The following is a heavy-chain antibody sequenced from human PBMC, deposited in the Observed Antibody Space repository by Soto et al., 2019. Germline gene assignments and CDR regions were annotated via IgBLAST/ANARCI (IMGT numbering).Heavy chain of an antibody. CDR1: GFTFSSYA. J-gene: IGHJ6*02. CDR3: ARMRSRGPNCTNGVCYYYYYYGMDV. D-gene: IGHD2-8*01. Sequence: SLRLSCAASGFTFSSYAMHWVRQAPGKGLEWVAVISYDGSNKYYADSVKGRFTISRDNSKNTLYLQMNSLRAEDTAVYYCARMRSRGPNCTNGVCYYYYYYGMDVWGQGTTVTVSS. V-gene: IGHV3-30-3*01. CDR2: ISYDGSNK.